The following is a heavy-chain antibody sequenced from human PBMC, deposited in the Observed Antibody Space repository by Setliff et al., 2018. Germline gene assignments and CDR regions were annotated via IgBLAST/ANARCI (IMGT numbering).Heavy chain of an antibody. CDR3: ARDRGTREQDAFDI. Sequence: ASVKVSCKASGGTFSSYAISWVRQAPGQGLEWLGGIIPILGIANYAQKFQGRVTITADKSTSTAYMELSSLRSEDTAVYYCARDRGTREQDAFDIWGQGTMVTVSS. CDR1: GGTFSSYA. V-gene: IGHV1-69*10. J-gene: IGHJ3*02. CDR2: IIPILGIA. D-gene: IGHD1-26*01.